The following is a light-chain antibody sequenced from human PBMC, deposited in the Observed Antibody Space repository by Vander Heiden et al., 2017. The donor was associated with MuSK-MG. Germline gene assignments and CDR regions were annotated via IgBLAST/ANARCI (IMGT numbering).Light chain of an antibody. V-gene: IGKV1-39*01. J-gene: IGKJ2*01. CDR1: RSINSY. CDR3: QQSSSSPLYT. Sequence: DIQMTQSPSSLSAFVGDRVTISCRASRSINSYLNWYQQRPGKAPKLLIYTASSLQSGVPSRFSGSGSGTDFTLTISGLQPEDSATYYCQQSSSSPLYTFAHGTKLEIK. CDR2: TAS.